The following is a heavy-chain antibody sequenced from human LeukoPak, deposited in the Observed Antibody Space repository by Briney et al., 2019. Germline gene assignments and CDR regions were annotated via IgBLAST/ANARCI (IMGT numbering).Heavy chain of an antibody. J-gene: IGHJ4*02. V-gene: IGHV3-48*03. CDR3: AARITMVRGVIITDY. Sequence: PGGSLRLSCAASGFTFSSYEMNWVRQAPGKGLEWVSHISSSGSTIYYADSVKGRFTISRDNAKNSLYLQMNSLRAEDTAVYYCAARITMVRGVIITDYWGQGTLVTVSS. CDR2: ISSSGSTI. CDR1: GFTFSSYE. D-gene: IGHD3-10*01.